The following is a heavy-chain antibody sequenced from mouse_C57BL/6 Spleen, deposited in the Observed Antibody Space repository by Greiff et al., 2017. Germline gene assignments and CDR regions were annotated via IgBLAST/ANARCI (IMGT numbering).Heavy chain of an antibody. V-gene: IGHV1-18*01. CDR2: INPNNGGT. CDR1: GYTFTDYN. Sequence: EVQLQQSGPELVKPGASVKIPCKASGYTFTDYNMDWVKQSHGKSLEWIGDINPNNGGTIYNQKFKGKATLTVDKSSSTAYMELRSLTSEDTAVYYCARYSYGSSYGYFDVWGTGTTVTVSS. J-gene: IGHJ1*03. CDR3: ARYSYGSSYGYFDV. D-gene: IGHD1-1*01.